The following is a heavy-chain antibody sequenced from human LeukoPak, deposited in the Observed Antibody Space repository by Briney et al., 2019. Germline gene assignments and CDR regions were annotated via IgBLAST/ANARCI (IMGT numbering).Heavy chain of an antibody. J-gene: IGHJ4*02. CDR2: INHSGST. V-gene: IGHV4-34*01. D-gene: IGHD3-22*01. Sequence: SETLSLTCAVYGGSFSGYYWSWIRQPPGKGLEWIGEINHSGSTNYNPSLKSRVTISVDTSKNQFSLKLSSVTAADTAVYYCAKDQAYYYDSSGYDYWGQGTLVTVSS. CDR1: GGSFSGYY. CDR3: AKDQAYYYDSSGYDY.